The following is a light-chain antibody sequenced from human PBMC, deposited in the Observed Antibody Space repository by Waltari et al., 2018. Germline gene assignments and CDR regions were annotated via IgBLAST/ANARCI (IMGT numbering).Light chain of an antibody. CDR3: CSYVGGSRVL. CDR2: EAT. CDR1: RSDIGAYNF. V-gene: IGLV2-23*01. J-gene: IGLJ2*01. Sequence: QSVLTQPASVSGSPGQSITIPCPGTRSDIGAYNFVSWFQQRPGQAPRPRISEATKRPSGVSYRFSGSKSGNTASLSISDRQAEDEADYYCCSYVGGSRVLFGGGTKLTV.